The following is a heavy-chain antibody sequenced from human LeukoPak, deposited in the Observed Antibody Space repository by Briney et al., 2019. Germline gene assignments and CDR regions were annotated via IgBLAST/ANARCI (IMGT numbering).Heavy chain of an antibody. Sequence: PGGSLRLSCAASGFTFSNYWMHWVRQAPGKGLVWVSRINGDGSSTTYADSVKGRFTISRDNAKNTLYLQMNSLRAEDTAVYYCATHREWFSQGNAFDIWGQGTMVTVSS. J-gene: IGHJ3*02. D-gene: IGHD3-3*01. CDR1: GFTFSNYW. CDR2: INGDGSST. V-gene: IGHV3-74*01. CDR3: ATHREWFSQGNAFDI.